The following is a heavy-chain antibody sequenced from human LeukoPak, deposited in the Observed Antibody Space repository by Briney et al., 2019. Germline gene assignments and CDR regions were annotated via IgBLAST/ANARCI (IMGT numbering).Heavy chain of an antibody. CDR3: ANENYYGSGSYPDY. Sequence: GGSLRLSCAASGFTFSSYGIHWVRQAPGKGLEWVALISYDGSNKYYADSVKGRFTISRDNSKNTLYLQMNSLRAEDTAVYYCANENYYGSGSYPDYWGQGTLVTVSS. CDR2: ISYDGSNK. J-gene: IGHJ4*02. CDR1: GFTFSSYG. V-gene: IGHV3-30*18. D-gene: IGHD3-10*01.